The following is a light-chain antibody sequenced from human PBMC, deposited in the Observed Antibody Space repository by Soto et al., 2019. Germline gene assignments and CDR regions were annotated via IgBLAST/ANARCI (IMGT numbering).Light chain of an antibody. CDR2: GAS. Sequence: EIVMTQSPATLSVSPGERATLSCRASQSVSSNLAWYQQKPGQAPRLLMYGASTRATGIPDRFSGSGSATEFTLSISSLQPEDFAVYYCQQHNNWPPWTFGQGTKVEIK. CDR3: QQHNNWPPWT. V-gene: IGKV3-15*01. J-gene: IGKJ1*01. CDR1: QSVSSN.